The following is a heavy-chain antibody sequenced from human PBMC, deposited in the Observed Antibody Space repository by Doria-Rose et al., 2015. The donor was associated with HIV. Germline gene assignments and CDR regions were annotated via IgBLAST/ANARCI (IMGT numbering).Heavy chain of an antibody. Sequence: SFTSHWISWVRQKPGKGLEWMGRLDPSDSYSSYSPSFEGHVTISADKSITTAYLQWSSLKASDTAMYFCARHQVPRIYSVNDLSPMRAFDMWGQGTMITVSS. CDR1: SFTSHW. CDR3: ARHQVPRIYSVNDLSPMRAFDM. J-gene: IGHJ3*02. D-gene: IGHD5-12*01. V-gene: IGHV5-10-1*01. CDR2: LDPSDSYS.